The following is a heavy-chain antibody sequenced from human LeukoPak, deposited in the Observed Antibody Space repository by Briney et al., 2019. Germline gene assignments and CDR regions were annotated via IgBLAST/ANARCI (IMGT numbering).Heavy chain of an antibody. J-gene: IGHJ4*02. D-gene: IGHD3-3*01. Sequence: GGSLRLSYAASGFTFSSYWMSWVRQAPGKGLGWVANIKQDGSEKYYVDSVKGRFTISRDNAKNSLYLQMNSLRAEDTAVYYCARASITIFGVVITAPLDYWGQGTLVTVSS. V-gene: IGHV3-7*01. CDR3: ARASITIFGVVITAPLDY. CDR1: GFTFSSYW. CDR2: IKQDGSEK.